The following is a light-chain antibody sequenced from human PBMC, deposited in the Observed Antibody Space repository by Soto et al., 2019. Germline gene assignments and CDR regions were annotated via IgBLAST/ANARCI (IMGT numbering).Light chain of an antibody. Sequence: QSALTQPASVSGSPGQSVTISCTGTSSDVGGYDYVSWYQQHPGTAPKLILYEVNNRPSGVSNRFSGSKSGNTASLIISGLQNEDEDNYYCSEYTTSKTLIFGTGTKVTVL. CDR2: EVN. CDR3: SEYTTSKTLI. CDR1: SSDVGGYDY. J-gene: IGLJ1*01. V-gene: IGLV2-14*01.